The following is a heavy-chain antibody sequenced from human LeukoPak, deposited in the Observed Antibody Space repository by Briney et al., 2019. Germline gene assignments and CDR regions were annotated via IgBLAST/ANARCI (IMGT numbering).Heavy chain of an antibody. V-gene: IGHV3-23*01. CDR3: AKTTTGYSSGRFPGWPVDY. D-gene: IGHD6-19*01. CDR1: GFPFSSYP. CDR2: IFGSGGST. J-gene: IGHJ4*02. Sequence: GGSLRLSCAAFGFPFSSYPMYWSRQAPGKGLDWVSGIFGSGGSTHYADSVKGRFTISRDNSKNTVYLQMSSLRAEDTAVYYCAKTTTGYSSGRFPGWPVDYWGQGTLVTVSS.